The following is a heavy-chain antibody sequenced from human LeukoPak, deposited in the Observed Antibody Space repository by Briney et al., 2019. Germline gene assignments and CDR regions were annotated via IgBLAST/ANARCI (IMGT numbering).Heavy chain of an antibody. CDR2: IIPIFGTA. V-gene: IGHV1-69*06. CDR3: AGRDCSGGSCYFVPDDY. Sequence: SVKVSCKASGGTFSSYAISWVRQAPGQGLEWMGGIIPIFGTANYAQKFQGRVTITADKSTSTAYMELSSLGSEDTAVYYCAGRDCSGGSCYFVPDDYWGQGTLVTVSS. CDR1: GGTFSSYA. D-gene: IGHD2-15*01. J-gene: IGHJ4*02.